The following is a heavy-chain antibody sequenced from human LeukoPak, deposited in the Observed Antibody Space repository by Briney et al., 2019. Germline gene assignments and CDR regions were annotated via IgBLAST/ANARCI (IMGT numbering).Heavy chain of an antibody. V-gene: IGHV5-51*04. D-gene: IGHD5-24*01. CDR1: AYSFINYW. CDR3: PCREMTTPYFYS. CDR2: IYPSDSNT. J-gene: IGHJ4*02. Sequence: GASPLIPSRGSAYSFINYWIACLRRMPGNALEGMGFIYPSDSNTRYSPSFQGQVTISADKPISTAYLQWSSLKASDTARYYCPCREMTTPYFYSWGQGSLVTDSS.